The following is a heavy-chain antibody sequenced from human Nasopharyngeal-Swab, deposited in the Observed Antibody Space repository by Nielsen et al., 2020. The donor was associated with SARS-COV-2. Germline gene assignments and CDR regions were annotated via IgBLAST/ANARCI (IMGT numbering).Heavy chain of an antibody. CDR2: MNPNSGNT. V-gene: IGHV1-8*01. CDR1: GYTFTSYD. CDR3: ARGRSHVLRYFDWLANTKQLRGKWTYSSWFDP. Sequence: ASVKVSCKASGYTFTSYDINWVRQATGQGLEWMGWMNPNSGNTGYAQKFQGRVTMTRNTSISTAYMELSSLRSEDTAVYYCARGRSHVLRYFDWLANTKQLRGKWTYSSWFDPWGQGTLVTVSS. D-gene: IGHD3-9*01. J-gene: IGHJ5*02.